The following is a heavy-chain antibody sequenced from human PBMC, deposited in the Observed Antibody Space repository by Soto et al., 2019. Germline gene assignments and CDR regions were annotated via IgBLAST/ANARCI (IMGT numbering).Heavy chain of an antibody. V-gene: IGHV4-59*01. CDR1: GGSISSYY. CDR2: IYYSGST. J-gene: IGHJ6*03. CDR3: ARVDFWSGYLLENYYYMDV. D-gene: IGHD3-3*01. Sequence: SETLSVTCTVSGGSISSYYWSWIRQPPGKGLEWIGYIYYSGSTNYNPSLKSRVTISVDTSKNQFSLNLSSVTAADTAVYYCARVDFWSGYLLENYYYMDVWGKGTTVTVS.